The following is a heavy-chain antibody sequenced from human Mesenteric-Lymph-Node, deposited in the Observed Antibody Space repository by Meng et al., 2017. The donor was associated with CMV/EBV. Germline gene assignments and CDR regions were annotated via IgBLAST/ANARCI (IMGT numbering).Heavy chain of an antibody. Sequence: SETLSLTCAVYGGSFSGYYWSWIRQPPGKGLEWIGYIYYSGPTYYNPSLKSRLTMSVDTSKNQFSLNLSSVTAADTAVYYCARGLRDVAFGVNWFDPWGQGTLVTVSS. CDR2: IYYSGPT. D-gene: IGHD3-3*01. V-gene: IGHV4-30-4*08. CDR3: ARGLRDVAFGVNWFDP. CDR1: GGSFSGYY. J-gene: IGHJ5*02.